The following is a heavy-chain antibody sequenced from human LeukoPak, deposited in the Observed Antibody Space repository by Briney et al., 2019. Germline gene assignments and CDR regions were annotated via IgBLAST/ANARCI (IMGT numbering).Heavy chain of an antibody. CDR1: GYTFTGYY. CDR2: INPNSGVT. D-gene: IGHD1-1*01. Sequence: ASVKVSCKAFGYTFTGYYMHWVRQAPGQGLEWMGWINPNSGVTNYAQKFQGRVTMTRDTSISTAYMELSRLRSDDTAVYYCARGKNDLSFDYWGQGTLVTVSS. J-gene: IGHJ4*02. CDR3: ARGKNDLSFDY. V-gene: IGHV1-2*02.